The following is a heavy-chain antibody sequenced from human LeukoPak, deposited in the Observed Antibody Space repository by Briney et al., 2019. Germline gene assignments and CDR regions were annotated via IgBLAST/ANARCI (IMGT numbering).Heavy chain of an antibody. CDR2: LYNAGST. CDR3: AKNSGYYCSYSGMDV. CDR1: GFIVSNNY. V-gene: IGHV3-53*05. J-gene: IGHJ6*02. D-gene: IGHD5-12*01. Sequence: EGSLRLSCVASGFIVSNNYMSWVRQAPGKGLEWVSVLYNAGSTYYADSVKGRFTVSRDNSNNTLFLQMNSLRAEDTAVYYCAKNSGYYCSYSGMDVWGQGTTVTVSS.